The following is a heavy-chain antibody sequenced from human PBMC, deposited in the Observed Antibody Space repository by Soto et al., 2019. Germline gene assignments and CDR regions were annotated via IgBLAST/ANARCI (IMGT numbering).Heavy chain of an antibody. CDR2: MFPGDSTT. CDR3: ARVVIGYCSSTSCPSDY. CDR1: GFTFTAYW. J-gene: IGHJ4*02. D-gene: IGHD2-2*01. V-gene: IGHV5-51*01. Sequence: GESLKISCKGSGFTFTAYWIGWVRQMPGKGLEWMGIMFPGDSTTRYSPSFQGQVTMSADKSISTAYLQWNSLKASDTAMYYCARVVIGYCSSTSCPSDYWGQGALVTVSS.